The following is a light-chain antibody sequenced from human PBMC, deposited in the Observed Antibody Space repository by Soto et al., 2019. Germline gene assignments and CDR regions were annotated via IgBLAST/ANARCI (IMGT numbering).Light chain of an antibody. CDR3: QQLHSYPPWT. CDR1: QGISSY. Sequence: IQLTQSPSSLSASVGDRVTITCRASQGISSYLAWYQQKPGKAPKLLIYAASTLQSGVPSRFSRSGSGNDFTLNIRSLQPEDFASYHCQQLHSYPPWTLGHRTKVDI. J-gene: IGKJ1*01. V-gene: IGKV1-9*01. CDR2: AAS.